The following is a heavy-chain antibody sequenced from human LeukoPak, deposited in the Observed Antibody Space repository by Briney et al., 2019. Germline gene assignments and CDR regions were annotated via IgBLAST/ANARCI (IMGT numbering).Heavy chain of an antibody. D-gene: IGHD2-8*01. CDR3: ARKWSSRDWFDP. CDR1: GYIFTTYS. V-gene: IGHV1-46*01. CDR2: INPRGDAT. Sequence: GASVKVSCEASGYIFTTYSIHWVRQAPGQGLEWIGMINPRGDATIYAQKFQGRVTMTSDTSTTTIYMELSSLKSEDTGLYYCARKWSSRDWFDPWGQGTLVTVSS. J-gene: IGHJ5*02.